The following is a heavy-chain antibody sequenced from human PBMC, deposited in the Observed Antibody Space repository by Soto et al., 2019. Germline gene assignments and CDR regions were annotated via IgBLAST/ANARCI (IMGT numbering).Heavy chain of an antibody. J-gene: IGHJ6*02. CDR2: ISYDGSNK. V-gene: IGHV3-30-3*01. CDR1: GFTFSSYA. CDR3: ARYGMDV. Sequence: QVQLVESGGGVVQPGRSLRLSCAASGFTFSSYAMHWVRQAPGKGLEWVAVISYDGSNKYYADSVKGRFTICRDNSKNTLYLQMNSLRAEDTALYYWARYGMDVWGQRTTVTVSS.